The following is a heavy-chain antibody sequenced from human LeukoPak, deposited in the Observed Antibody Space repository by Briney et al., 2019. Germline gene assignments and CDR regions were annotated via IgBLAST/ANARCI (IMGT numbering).Heavy chain of an antibody. CDR3: ARAKDGPYYFDY. J-gene: IGHJ4*02. V-gene: IGHV4-30-2*01. Sequence: SETLSLTCTVSGGSISSGDYYWSWIRQPPGKGLEWIGYIYHSGSTYYNPSLKSRVTISVDRSKNQFSLKLSSVTAADTAVYYCARAKDGPYYFDYWGQGTLVTVSS. CDR2: IYHSGST. CDR1: GGSISSGDYY. D-gene: IGHD2-15*01.